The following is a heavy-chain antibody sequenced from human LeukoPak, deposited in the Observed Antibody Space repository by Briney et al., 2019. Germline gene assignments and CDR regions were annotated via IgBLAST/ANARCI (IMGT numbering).Heavy chain of an antibody. D-gene: IGHD6-19*01. CDR3: ARRRWDQWLATFDY. CDR1: GYTFTSYG. Sequence: ASVKVSCKASGYTFTSYGITWVRQAPGQGLEWMGWISTYNGNTNYAQKFQDRVTMTTDTSTSTAYMDLSSLRSDDTAVYYCARRRWDQWLATFDYWGQGTLVTVSS. J-gene: IGHJ4*02. CDR2: ISTYNGNT. V-gene: IGHV1-18*01.